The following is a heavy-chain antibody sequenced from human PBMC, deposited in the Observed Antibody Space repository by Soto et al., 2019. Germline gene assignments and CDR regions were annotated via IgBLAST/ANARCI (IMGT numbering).Heavy chain of an antibody. J-gene: IGHJ6*03. D-gene: IGHD3-16*02. V-gene: IGHV4-39*01. CDR3: ARHLYDYIWGSYRKRYYYYYMDV. CDR1: GGSISSSSYY. Sequence: SETLSLTCTVSGGSISSSSYYWGWIRQPPGKGLEWIGSIYYSGSTYYNPSLKSRVTISVDTSKNQFSLKLSSVTAADTAVYYRARHLYDYIWGSYRKRYYYYYMDVWGKGTTVTVSS. CDR2: IYYSGST.